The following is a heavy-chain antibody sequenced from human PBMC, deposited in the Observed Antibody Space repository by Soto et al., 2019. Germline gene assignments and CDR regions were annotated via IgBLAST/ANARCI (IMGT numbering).Heavy chain of an antibody. CDR2: INPNSGGT. CDR3: AGGLRLELIPGYYYGMDV. J-gene: IGHJ6*02. V-gene: IGHV1-2*02. CDR1: GYTFTGYY. D-gene: IGHD1-7*01. Sequence: ASVKVSCKASGYTFTGYYMHGVRQAPGQGLEWMGWINPNSGGTNYAQKFQGRVTMTRDTSISTAYMELSRLRSDDTAVYYCAGGLRLELIPGYYYGMDVWGQGTTVTSP.